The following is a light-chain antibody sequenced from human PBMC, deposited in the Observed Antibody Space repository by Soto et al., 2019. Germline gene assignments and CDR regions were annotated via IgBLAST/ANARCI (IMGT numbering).Light chain of an antibody. V-gene: IGLV2-14*01. CDR3: TSYSSSRPVL. Sequence: QSALTQPASVSGSLGQSITISCTGTSSDVGAYNYVSWYQQHPDKAPNLLIFEVTNRPSGVSGRFSGSKSGITASLSISGLQPEDEADYYCTSYSSSRPVLFGGGTKLTVL. CDR1: SSDVGAYNY. CDR2: EVT. J-gene: IGLJ2*01.